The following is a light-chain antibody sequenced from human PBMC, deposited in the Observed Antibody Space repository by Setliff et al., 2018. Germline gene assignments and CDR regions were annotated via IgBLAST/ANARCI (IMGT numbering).Light chain of an antibody. Sequence: QSALTQPPSASGSPGQSVTISCTGLSSDVGGYNHVSWYQLHPGKAPKLMIYEVNKRPSGVPNRFSGSESGNTASLTVSGLQAEDEADYYCSSYAGSYIYVFGTGTKGTVL. J-gene: IGLJ1*01. V-gene: IGLV2-8*01. CDR3: SSYAGSYIYV. CDR1: SSDVGGYNH. CDR2: EVN.